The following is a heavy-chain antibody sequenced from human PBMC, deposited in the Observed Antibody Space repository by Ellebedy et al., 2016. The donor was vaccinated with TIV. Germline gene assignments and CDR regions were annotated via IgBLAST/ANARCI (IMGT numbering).Heavy chain of an antibody. J-gene: IGHJ6*03. Sequence: GESLKISXEASGFTFSRYGMHWVRQAPGQGLDWVAVISHDGSNKYYVDSVKGRFTISRDSSKNTLYLQMNSLRPGDTAVYYCAKDGGAGPNHYYMDAWGKGTTVTVSS. D-gene: IGHD1-26*01. CDR3: AKDGGAGPNHYYMDA. CDR1: GFTFSRYG. CDR2: ISHDGSNK. V-gene: IGHV3-30*18.